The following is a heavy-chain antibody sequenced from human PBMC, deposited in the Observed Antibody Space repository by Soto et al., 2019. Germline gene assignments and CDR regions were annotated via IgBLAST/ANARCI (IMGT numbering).Heavy chain of an antibody. D-gene: IGHD4-4*01. CDR1: GFTFSSYG. CDR3: AKASNYLYFYYYGMDV. CDR2: ISYDGSNK. V-gene: IGHV3-30*18. Sequence: LRLSCAASGFTFSSYGMHWVRQAPGKGLEWVAVISYDGSNKYYADSVKGRFTISRDNSKNTLYLQMNSLRAEDTAVYYCAKASNYLYFYYYGMDVWGQGTTVTVSS. J-gene: IGHJ6*02.